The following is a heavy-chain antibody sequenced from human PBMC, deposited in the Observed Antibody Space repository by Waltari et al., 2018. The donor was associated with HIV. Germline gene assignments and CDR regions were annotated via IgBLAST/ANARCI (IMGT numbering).Heavy chain of an antibody. CDR1: GYTFTSYD. CDR3: ARGSRGCSSTSCYGDY. CDR2: MKPNRGNT. J-gene: IGHJ4*02. Sequence: QVQLVQSGAEVKKPGASVKVSCKASGYTFTSYDINWVRQAPGQGLEWIGWMKPNRGNTGYAQQFQGRVTMTRNTSISTAYMELSSLRSEDTAVYYCARGSRGCSSTSCYGDYWGQGTLVTVSS. D-gene: IGHD2-2*01. V-gene: IGHV1-8*01.